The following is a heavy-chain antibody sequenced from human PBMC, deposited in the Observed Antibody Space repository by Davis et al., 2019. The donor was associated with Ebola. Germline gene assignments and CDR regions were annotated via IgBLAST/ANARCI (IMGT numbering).Heavy chain of an antibody. CDR1: GGSFSGYY. Sequence: PSETLSLTCAVYGGSFSGYYLSWIRQPPGKGLEWFGYIYYSGSTNYNPSLKSRVTISVDTSKNQFSLKLSSVTAADTAVYYCARTKGGTAMVGYYYYYYMDVWGKGTTVTVSS. J-gene: IGHJ6*03. D-gene: IGHD5-18*01. V-gene: IGHV4-59*01. CDR3: ARTKGGTAMVGYYYYYYMDV. CDR2: IYYSGST.